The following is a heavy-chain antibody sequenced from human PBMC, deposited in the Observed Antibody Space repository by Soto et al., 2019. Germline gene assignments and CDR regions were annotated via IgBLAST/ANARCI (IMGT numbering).Heavy chain of an antibody. CDR2: IIPIFGTA. Sequence: GASVKVSCKASGGTFSSYAISWVRQAPGQGLEWMGGIIPIFGTANYAQKFQGRVTITADKSTSTAYMELSSLRSEDTAVYYCARGSHYGSGSRPRGYYYGMDVWGQGTTVTVSS. D-gene: IGHD3-10*01. CDR3: ARGSHYGSGSRPRGYYYGMDV. J-gene: IGHJ6*02. V-gene: IGHV1-69*06. CDR1: GGTFSSYA.